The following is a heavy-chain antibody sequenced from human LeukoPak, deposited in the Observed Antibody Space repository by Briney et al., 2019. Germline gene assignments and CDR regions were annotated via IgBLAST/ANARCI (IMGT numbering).Heavy chain of an antibody. CDR1: GYTFINYG. CDR3: ARSPGYSHSWFNWFDS. CDR2: ISPYNGHT. V-gene: IGHV1-18*04. D-gene: IGHD5-12*01. J-gene: IGHJ5*01. Sequence: ASVKVSCKASGYTFINYGISWVRLAPGEGLEWMEWISPYNGHTSYAQRIQGRATMTTDTPTSTAYMEVRSLTPDDTAVYYCARSPGYSHSWFNWFDSWGQGTLVTVSS.